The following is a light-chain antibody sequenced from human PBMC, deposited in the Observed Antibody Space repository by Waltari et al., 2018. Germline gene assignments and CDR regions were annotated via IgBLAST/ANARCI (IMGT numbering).Light chain of an antibody. Sequence: DIQLTQSPSFLSASVGDRVTITCRASQGITSYLAWYQQKPGKAPKLLIYAASTLQSGVPSRFSGSGSGTEFNLTFSSLQPEDFATYYCQQVNSYPITFGQGTRLEIK. CDR2: AAS. V-gene: IGKV1-9*01. CDR3: QQVNSYPIT. CDR1: QGITSY. J-gene: IGKJ5*01.